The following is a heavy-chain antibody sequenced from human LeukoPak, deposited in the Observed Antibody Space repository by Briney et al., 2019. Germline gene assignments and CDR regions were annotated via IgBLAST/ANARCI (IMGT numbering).Heavy chain of an antibody. CDR1: GFSFTSYW. Sequence: LGESLKISCKGSGFSFTSYWIGWVRQVPGKGLEWMGIIYPGDSDTRYSPSFQGQVTISADKSISTAYLQWSSLKASDTAMYYCARHVGYSSSLDAFDIWGQGTMVTVSS. CDR2: IYPGDSDT. J-gene: IGHJ3*02. D-gene: IGHD6-13*01. CDR3: ARHVGYSSSLDAFDI. V-gene: IGHV5-51*01.